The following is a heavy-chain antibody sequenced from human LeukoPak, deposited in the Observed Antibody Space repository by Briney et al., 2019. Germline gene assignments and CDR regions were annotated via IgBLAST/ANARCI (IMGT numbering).Heavy chain of an antibody. J-gene: IGHJ5*02. CDR1: GYTFTGYY. CDR2: INPNSGGT. V-gene: IGHV1-2*02. D-gene: IGHD4-17*01. CDR3: ARDWEDYGDYVGWFDP. Sequence: ASVKVSCKASGYTFTGYYMHWVRQAPGQGLEWMGWINPNSGGTNYAQKFQGRVTMTRDTSISTAYMELSRLRSDDTAVYYCARDWEDYGDYVGWFDPWGQGTLVTASS.